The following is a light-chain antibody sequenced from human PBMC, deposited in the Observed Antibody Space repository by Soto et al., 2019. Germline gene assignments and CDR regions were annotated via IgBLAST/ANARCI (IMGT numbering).Light chain of an antibody. Sequence: QSVLTQPASVSGSPGQSITISCTGTISDVGSYNYVSWYQQYPGKAPKLMIYDVSTRPSGVSDRFSGSKSGNTASLTISGLQAEDEADYYCTSYTSSTTWVFGGGTQLTVL. J-gene: IGLJ3*02. CDR1: ISDVGSYNY. CDR2: DVS. CDR3: TSYTSSTTWV. V-gene: IGLV2-14*03.